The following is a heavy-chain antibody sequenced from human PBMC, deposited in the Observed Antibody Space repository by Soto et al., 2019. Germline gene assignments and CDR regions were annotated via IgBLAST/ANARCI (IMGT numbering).Heavy chain of an antibody. D-gene: IGHD2-2*01. CDR3: ARTNTVPHGRYYMDV. Sequence: QVQLQESGPGLVKPSETLSLTCTVSGGSISSYYWSWIRQPPGKGLEWIGYIYYSGSTNYNPSLKSRVTRSVDTSKNQFSLKLSSVTAADTAVYYCARTNTVPHGRYYMDVWGKGTTVTVSS. CDR1: GGSISSYY. CDR2: IYYSGST. J-gene: IGHJ6*03. V-gene: IGHV4-59*01.